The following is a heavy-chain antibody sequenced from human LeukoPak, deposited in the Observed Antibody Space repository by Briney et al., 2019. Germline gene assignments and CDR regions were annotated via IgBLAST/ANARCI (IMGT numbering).Heavy chain of an antibody. CDR2: IYYSGST. CDR1: GVSISSSYSY. J-gene: IGHJ4*02. Sequence: SETLSLTCTVSGVSISSSYSYWSWIRQPPGKGLEWIGYIYYSGSTNYNPSLKNRVTISVDTSKNQFSLRLSSVTAADTAVYYCERTVPDSYNDYWGQGTLVTASS. V-gene: IGHV4-61*01. CDR3: ERTVPDSYNDY. D-gene: IGHD5-24*01.